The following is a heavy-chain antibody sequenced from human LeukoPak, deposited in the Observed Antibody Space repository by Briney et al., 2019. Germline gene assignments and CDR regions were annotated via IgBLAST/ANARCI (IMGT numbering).Heavy chain of an antibody. CDR1: GYTFTSYG. J-gene: IGHJ4*02. CDR2: ISAYNGNT. Sequence: AASVKVSCKASGYTFTSYGISWVRQAPGQGLEWMGWISAYNGNTNYAQKLQGRVTMTTDTSTSTAYMELRSLRSNDTAVYYCARGRLGHIAAAGIFDYWGQGTLVTVSS. D-gene: IGHD6-13*01. CDR3: ARGRLGHIAAAGIFDY. V-gene: IGHV1-18*01.